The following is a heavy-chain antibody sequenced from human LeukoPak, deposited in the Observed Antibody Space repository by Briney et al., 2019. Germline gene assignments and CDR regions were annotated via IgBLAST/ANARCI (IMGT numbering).Heavy chain of an antibody. D-gene: IGHD3-22*01. CDR1: GFTYSSYG. Sequence: GGSLKLSCAASGFTYSSYGMHWVRQAPGKGLEWVAVIWYDGSNKYYADSVKGRFTISRDNSKNTLYLQMNSLRAEDTAVYYCARDRSITYYYDSSGYYYRFDPWGQGTLVTVSS. V-gene: IGHV3-33*08. J-gene: IGHJ5*02. CDR2: IWYDGSNK. CDR3: ARDRSITYYYDSSGYYYRFDP.